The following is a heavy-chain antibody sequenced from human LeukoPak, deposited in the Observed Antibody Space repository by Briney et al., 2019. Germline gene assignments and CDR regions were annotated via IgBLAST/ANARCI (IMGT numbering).Heavy chain of an antibody. CDR2: IRYDGSNQ. CDR1: GFTFSSFG. Sequence: PGGSLRLSCAASGFTFSSFGMHWVRQAPGKGLEWVAFIRYDGSNQYYVDSVKGRFTISRDNSKNTLYLQMDSLRAEDTAVYYCAREDSGSFDSWGQGTLVIVSS. J-gene: IGHJ4*02. V-gene: IGHV3-30*02. D-gene: IGHD1-26*01. CDR3: AREDSGSFDS.